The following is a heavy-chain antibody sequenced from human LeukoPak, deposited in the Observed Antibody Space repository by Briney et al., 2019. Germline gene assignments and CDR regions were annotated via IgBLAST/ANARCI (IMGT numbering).Heavy chain of an antibody. J-gene: IGHJ4*02. D-gene: IGHD6-13*01. CDR1: GGTFSSYA. CDR2: IIPIFGTA. CDR3: VTLPTPGYSSSWYGFDY. V-gene: IGHV1-69*06. Sequence: SVKVSCKASGGTFSSYAISWVRQAPGQGLEWMGGIIPIFGTANYAQKFQGRVTITADKSTSTAYMELSSLRSEDTAVYYCVTLPTPGYSSSWYGFDYWGQGTLVTVSS.